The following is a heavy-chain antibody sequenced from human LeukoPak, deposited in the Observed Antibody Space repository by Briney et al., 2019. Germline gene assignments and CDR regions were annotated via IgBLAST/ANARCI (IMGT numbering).Heavy chain of an antibody. CDR3: ARDKRGRWLQSFDY. Sequence: KTSETLSLTCTVSGDSISSYYWSWIRQPPGKGLEWIGYIYYSGSTNYNPSLKSRVTISVDTSKNQFSLKLSSVTAADTAVYYCARDKRGRWLQSFDYWGQGTLVTVSS. V-gene: IGHV4-59*01. CDR1: GDSISSYY. D-gene: IGHD5-24*01. J-gene: IGHJ4*02. CDR2: IYYSGST.